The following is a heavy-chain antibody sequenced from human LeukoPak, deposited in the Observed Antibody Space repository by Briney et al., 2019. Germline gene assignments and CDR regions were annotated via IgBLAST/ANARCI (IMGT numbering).Heavy chain of an antibody. Sequence: SETLSLTCTVSGGSISSSSYYWGWLRQPPGKGLEWIGSIYYSGSTYYNPSLKSRVTISVDTSKNQFSLKLSSVTAADTAVYYCAREDIAVATLDYWGQGTLVTVSS. CDR2: IYYSGST. V-gene: IGHV4-39*07. CDR1: GGSISSSSYY. CDR3: AREDIAVATLDY. D-gene: IGHD6-19*01. J-gene: IGHJ4*02.